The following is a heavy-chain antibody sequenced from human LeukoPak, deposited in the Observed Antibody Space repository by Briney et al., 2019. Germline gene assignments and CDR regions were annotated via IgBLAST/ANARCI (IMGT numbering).Heavy chain of an antibody. CDR2: IYYSGST. CDR3: ARVVPNWNYGMDV. J-gene: IGHJ6*02. Sequence: SGTLSLTCTVSGGSISSYYWSWIRQPPGKGLEWIGYIYYSGSTNYNPSLKSRVTISVDTSKNQFSLKLSSVTAADTAVYYCARVVPNWNYGMDVWGQGTTVTVSS. V-gene: IGHV4-59*08. D-gene: IGHD1-1*01. CDR1: GGSISSYY.